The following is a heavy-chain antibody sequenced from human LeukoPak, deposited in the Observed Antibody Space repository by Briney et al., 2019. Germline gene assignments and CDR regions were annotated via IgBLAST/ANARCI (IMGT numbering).Heavy chain of an antibody. CDR2: TYYRSKWYN. D-gene: IGHD6-19*01. CDR1: GDSVSSNSAA. Sequence: SQALSLTCAISGDSVSSNSAAWNWIRQSPSRGLEWLGRTYYRSKWYNDYAVSVKSRITINPDTSKNQFSLQLNSVTPEDTAVYYCARGWDIAVARWFDPWGQGTLVTVSS. J-gene: IGHJ5*02. CDR3: ARGWDIAVARWFDP. V-gene: IGHV6-1*01.